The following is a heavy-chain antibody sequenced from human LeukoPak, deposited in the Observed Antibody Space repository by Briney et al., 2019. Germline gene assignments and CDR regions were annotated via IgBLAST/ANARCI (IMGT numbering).Heavy chain of an antibody. CDR1: GGSISSDC. D-gene: IGHD6-6*01. J-gene: IGHJ4*02. CDR3: ARVPLEYKTATHFDS. CDR2: ICYTGSI. V-gene: IGHV4-59*01. Sequence: SETLSLTCTVSGGSISSDCWSWIRQPPGKGLEWIVYICYTGSINYNPSLESRVTISIDTSKNQFSLKLTSVTAADTAIYYCARVPLEYKTATHFDSWGQGTLVTVSS.